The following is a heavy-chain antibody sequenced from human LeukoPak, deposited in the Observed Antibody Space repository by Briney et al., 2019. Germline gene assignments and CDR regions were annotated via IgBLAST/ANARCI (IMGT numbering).Heavy chain of an antibody. CDR1: GYAFTGYY. Sequence: ASVKVSCKASGYAFTGYYIHWVRQAPGQGLEWMGWINPYSGGTHYTQKFQGRVTMTRDSSITTAYMELSRLTSDDTAVYYCARVNIVATMAHYYYGMDVWGQGTTVTVSS. CDR3: ARVNIVATMAHYYYGMDV. D-gene: IGHD5-12*01. CDR2: INPYSGGT. V-gene: IGHV1-2*02. J-gene: IGHJ6*02.